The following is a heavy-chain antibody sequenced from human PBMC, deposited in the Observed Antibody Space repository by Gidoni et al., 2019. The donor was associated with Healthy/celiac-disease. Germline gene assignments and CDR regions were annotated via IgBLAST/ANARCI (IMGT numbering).Heavy chain of an antibody. J-gene: IGHJ2*01. CDR2: IDPSDSYT. D-gene: IGHD6-13*01. CDR1: GYSFTSYW. V-gene: IGHV5-10-1*03. Sequence: EVQLVQSGAEVKKPGESLRISCKGSGYSFTSYWISWVRQMPGKGLEWMGRIDPSDSYTNYSPSFQGHVTISADKSISTAYLQWSSLKASDTAMYYCARNWDTTASSSWAYWYFDLWGRGTLVTVSS. CDR3: ARNWDTTASSSWAYWYFDL.